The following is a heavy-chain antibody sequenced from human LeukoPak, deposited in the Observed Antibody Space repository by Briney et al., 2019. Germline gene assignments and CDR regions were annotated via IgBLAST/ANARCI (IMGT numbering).Heavy chain of an antibody. CDR1: GYILTELS. CDR2: FDPEDGET. J-gene: IGHJ4*02. CDR3: ATRSAFGSYFDY. D-gene: IGHD1-26*01. V-gene: IGHV1-24*01. Sequence: ASVKVSCKVSGYILTELSMHWVRQAPGKGLEWMGGFDPEDGETIYAQKFQGRVTMTEDTSTDTAYMELSSLRSEDTAVYYCATRSAFGSYFDYWGQGTLVTVSS.